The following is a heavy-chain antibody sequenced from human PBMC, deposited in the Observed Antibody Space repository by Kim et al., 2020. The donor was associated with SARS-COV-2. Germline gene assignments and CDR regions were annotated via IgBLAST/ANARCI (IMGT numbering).Heavy chain of an antibody. V-gene: IGHV1-58*01. Sequence: SVKVSCKASGFTFTSSAVQWVRQARGQRLEWIGWIVVGSGNTNYAQKFQERVTITRDMSTSTAYMELSSLRSEDTAVYYCAADLRDYYDSSGYYYPDAFDIWGQGTMVTVSS. CDR3: AADLRDYYDSSGYYYPDAFDI. D-gene: IGHD3-22*01. CDR2: IVVGSGNT. J-gene: IGHJ3*02. CDR1: GFTFTSSA.